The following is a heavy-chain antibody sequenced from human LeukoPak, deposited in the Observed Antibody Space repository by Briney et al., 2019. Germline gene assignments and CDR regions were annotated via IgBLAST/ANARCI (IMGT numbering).Heavy chain of an antibody. CDR3: ARDSRGDSVVDYYYGMDV. J-gene: IGHJ6*02. D-gene: IGHD2-15*01. CDR2: ISSSGSTI. CDR1: GFTFSDYY. Sequence: GGSLRLSCAASGFTFSDYYMSWIRQAPGKGLEWVSYISSSGSTIYYADSVKGRFTISRDNAKNSLYLQMNSLRAEDTAVYYCARDSRGDSVVDYYYGMDVWGQGTTVTVSS. V-gene: IGHV3-11*01.